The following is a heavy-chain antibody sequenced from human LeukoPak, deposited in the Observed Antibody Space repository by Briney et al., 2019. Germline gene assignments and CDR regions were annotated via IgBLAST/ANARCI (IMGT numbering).Heavy chain of an antibody. CDR2: ISSYNGKT. CDR1: GYRATSYS. V-gene: IGHV1-18*01. Sequence: GASVKVSCKASGYRATSYSISWVRQAPGQGLEWVGWISSYNGKTNYGKNVQGRVTMTTDTSTSTAYMELRSLRSDDSAIYYCARTYDSSKEGNDYWGQGTLVTVSS. D-gene: IGHD3-22*01. CDR3: ARTYDSSKEGNDY. J-gene: IGHJ4*02.